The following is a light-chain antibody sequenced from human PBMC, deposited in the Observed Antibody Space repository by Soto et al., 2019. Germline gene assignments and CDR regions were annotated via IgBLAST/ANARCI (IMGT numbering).Light chain of an antibody. Sequence: EITLSQSPGALASPPGESATLFCRASQSLSSSSLAWYQQKPGQXHRLLIYGASSRATGIPDRFSGSGSGTDFTLTISRLEPEDFAVYYCQQYGSSPRTFGQGTKVDNK. CDR3: QQYGSSPRT. CDR2: GAS. V-gene: IGKV3-20*01. CDR1: QSLSSSS. J-gene: IGKJ1*01.